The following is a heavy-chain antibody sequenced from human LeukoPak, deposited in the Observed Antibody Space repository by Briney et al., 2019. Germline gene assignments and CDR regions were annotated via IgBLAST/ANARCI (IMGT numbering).Heavy chain of an antibody. J-gene: IGHJ5*02. CDR2: IYYSGST. CDR3: ARHLGYCSGGSCYGGWFDP. CDR1: GGSISSYY. Sequence: SETLSRTCTVSGGSISSYYWSWIRQPPGKGLVWIVYIYYSGSTNYNPSLKSRVTISVDTSKNQFSLKLSSVTAADTAVYYCARHLGYCSGGSCYGGWFDPWGQGTLVTVSS. V-gene: IGHV4-59*01. D-gene: IGHD2-15*01.